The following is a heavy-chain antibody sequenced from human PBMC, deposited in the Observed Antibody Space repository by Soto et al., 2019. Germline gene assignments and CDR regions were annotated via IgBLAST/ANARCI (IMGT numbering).Heavy chain of an antibody. CDR3: AKDTGPN. CDR1: GFPFDDYA. CDR2: ISWNSGSI. Sequence: GGSLRLSCSASGFPFDDYAIHWVRQAPGKGLEWVSGISWNSGSIAYADSVKGRFTISRDNAKNSLYLQMNSLRAEDTAFYYCAKDTGPNWGQGTLVNVSS. V-gene: IGHV3-9*01. J-gene: IGHJ4*02.